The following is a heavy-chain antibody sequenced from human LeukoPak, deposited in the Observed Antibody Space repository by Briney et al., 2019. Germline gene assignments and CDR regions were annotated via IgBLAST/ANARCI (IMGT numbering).Heavy chain of an antibody. CDR1: GGSFSGYY. D-gene: IGHD2-2*01. V-gene: IGHV4-34*01. Sequence: SETLSLTCAVYGGSFSGYYWSWVRQPPGKGLEWIGEINHSGSTNYNPSLKSRVTISVDTSKNQFSLKLSSVTAADTAVYYCARVATPAASGNWFDPWGQGTLVTVSS. J-gene: IGHJ5*02. CDR3: ARVATPAASGNWFDP. CDR2: INHSGST.